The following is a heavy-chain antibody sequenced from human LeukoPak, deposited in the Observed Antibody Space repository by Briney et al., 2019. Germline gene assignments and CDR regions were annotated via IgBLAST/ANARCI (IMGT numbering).Heavy chain of an antibody. CDR2: FYHTGST. CDR3: ATSIDWPNVFDH. J-gene: IGHJ4*02. CDR1: GGSITTYY. Sequence: PSETLSLTCTVSGGSITTYYWTWVRQTPDKGLQFIGSFYHTGSTDYNPSLESAGTISEDTSKNQSSLELRSVTAADTAVYYCATSIDWPNVFDHWGQGILVTVSS. D-gene: IGHD2-2*01. V-gene: IGHV4-59*01.